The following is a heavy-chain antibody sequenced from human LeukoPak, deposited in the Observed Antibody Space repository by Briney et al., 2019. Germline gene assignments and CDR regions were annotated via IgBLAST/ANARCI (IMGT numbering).Heavy chain of an antibody. V-gene: IGHV4-59*01. Sequence: SETLSLTCTVSGGSISIYHWNWIRQPPGKGLEWIGSVYYSGSTNYNPSLKSRVTISVDTFKNHFSLMLTSVTAADTAVYYCARNNDVWSGYFDSWGQGTRVTVSS. CDR3: ARNNDVWSGYFDS. CDR2: VYYSGST. J-gene: IGHJ4*02. CDR1: GGSISIYH. D-gene: IGHD3-3*01.